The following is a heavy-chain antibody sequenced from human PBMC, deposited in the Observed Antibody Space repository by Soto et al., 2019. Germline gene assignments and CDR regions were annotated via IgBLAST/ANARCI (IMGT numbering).Heavy chain of an antibody. V-gene: IGHV3-23*01. CDR3: AKDVRGSEVTLDY. Sequence: EVQLLESGGGLVQPGGSLRLSCAASGFTFSSYAMSWVRQAPGKGLEWVSAISGSGGSTYYADSLKGRFTISRDNSKNTLYVQMNSLRAEDTAVYYCAKDVRGSEVTLDYWGQGTLVTVSS. J-gene: IGHJ4*02. CDR1: GFTFSSYA. D-gene: IGHD3-16*01. CDR2: ISGSGGST.